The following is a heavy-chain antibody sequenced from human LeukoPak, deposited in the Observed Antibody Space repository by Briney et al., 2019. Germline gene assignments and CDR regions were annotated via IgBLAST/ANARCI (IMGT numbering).Heavy chain of an antibody. Sequence: SETLSLTCTVSAGSISSYHWSWIRQPPGKGLEWIGYIYYSGSTNYNPSLKSRVTISVDTSKNQFSLKLNSVTTADTAVYYCARGGAYSSSWYGEAFDIWGQGTMVTVSS. V-gene: IGHV4-59*01. CDR3: ARGGAYSSSWYGEAFDI. CDR1: AGSISSYH. D-gene: IGHD6-13*01. CDR2: IYYSGST. J-gene: IGHJ3*02.